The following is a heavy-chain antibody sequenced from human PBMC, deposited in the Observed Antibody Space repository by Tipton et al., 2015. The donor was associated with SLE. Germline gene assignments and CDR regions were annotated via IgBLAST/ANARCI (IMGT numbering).Heavy chain of an antibody. Sequence: LRLSCTVSGASINSNFWSWIRQSPGKGLEWIGYIYSGGSTKYNPYFESRVTMSIDTSKNQFSLKVTSVTAADTAVYFCVIDPSSSYINWFDPWGQGTRVTVSS. CDR2: IYSGGST. D-gene: IGHD2-15*01. V-gene: IGHV4-4*08. CDR3: VIDPSSSYINWFDP. J-gene: IGHJ5*02. CDR1: GASINSNF.